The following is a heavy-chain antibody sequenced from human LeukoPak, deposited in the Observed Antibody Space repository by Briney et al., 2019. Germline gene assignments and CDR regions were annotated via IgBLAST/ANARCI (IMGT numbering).Heavy chain of an antibody. V-gene: IGHV3-23*01. D-gene: IGHD3-10*01. Sequence: GGSLRLSCAPSGFTFSSYAMSWVRQAPGKGLEWVSAISGSGGSTYYADSVKGRFTISRDNSKNTLYLQMNSLRAEDTAVYYCAKDLVTMVRGARDYYMDVWGKGTTVTVSS. CDR3: AKDLVTMVRGARDYYMDV. CDR1: GFTFSSYA. CDR2: ISGSGGST. J-gene: IGHJ6*03.